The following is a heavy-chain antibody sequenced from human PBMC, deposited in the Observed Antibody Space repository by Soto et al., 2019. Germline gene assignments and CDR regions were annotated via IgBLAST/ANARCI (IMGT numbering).Heavy chain of an antibody. CDR1: GGSISSYY. Sequence: SETLSLTCTVSGGSISSYYWSWIRQPPGKGLEWIGYIYYSGSTNYNPSLKSRVTISVDTSKNQFSLKLSSVTAADTAVYYCARDFDYWGQGTLVNVS. CDR3: ARDFDY. CDR2: IYYSGST. J-gene: IGHJ4*02. V-gene: IGHV4-59*01.